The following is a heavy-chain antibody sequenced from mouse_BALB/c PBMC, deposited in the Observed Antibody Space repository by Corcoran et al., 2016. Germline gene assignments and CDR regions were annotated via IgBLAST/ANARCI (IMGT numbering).Heavy chain of an antibody. CDR3: ARWDWYFDV. V-gene: IGHV14-3*02. Sequence: EVQLQQSGAELVKPGASVKLSCTASGFNIKDTYMHWVKQRPEQGLEWIGRIDPANGNTKYDPKFQRKATITADPSSNTAYLHLISLTSEDTAVYYCARWDWYFDVWGAGTTVTVSS. J-gene: IGHJ1*01. CDR2: IDPANGNT. CDR1: GFNIKDTY.